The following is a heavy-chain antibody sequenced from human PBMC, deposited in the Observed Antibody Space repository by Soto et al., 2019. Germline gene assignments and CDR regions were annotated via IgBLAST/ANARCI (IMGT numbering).Heavy chain of an antibody. Sequence: QVQLVQSGTEVKRPGASVKVSCKASGYTFTSYGIVWVRQAPGQGLEWMGWISVYDGNTDYAQKLQGRVTMSTDTSTTTAYVELMSVRSDDTAVYYCARYCGGDCYTDWGQGTLVTVSS. CDR3: ARYCGGDCYTD. D-gene: IGHD2-21*02. CDR1: GYTFTSYG. CDR2: ISVYDGNT. J-gene: IGHJ4*02. V-gene: IGHV1-18*01.